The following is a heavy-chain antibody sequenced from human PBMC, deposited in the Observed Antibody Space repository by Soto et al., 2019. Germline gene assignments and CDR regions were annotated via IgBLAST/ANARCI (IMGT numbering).Heavy chain of an antibody. CDR1: GGTFSSYA. D-gene: IGHD3-10*01. V-gene: IGHV1-69*01. CDR2: IIPIFGTA. J-gene: IGHJ6*02. CDR3: ARDGRTYYYGSGSPYYYCMDV. Sequence: QVQLVQSGAEVKKPGSSVKVSCKASGGTFSSYAISWVRQAPGQGLEWMGGIIPIFGTANYAQKFQGRVTITADESTSTAYMELSSLRSEDTAVYYCARDGRTYYYGSGSPYYYCMDVWGQGTTVTVSS.